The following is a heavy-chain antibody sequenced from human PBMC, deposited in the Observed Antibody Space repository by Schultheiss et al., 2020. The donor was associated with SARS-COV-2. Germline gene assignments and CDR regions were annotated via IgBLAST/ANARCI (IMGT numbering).Heavy chain of an antibody. Sequence: SETLSLTCTVSGGSVSSGSYYWSWIRQPPGKGLEWIGEINHSGSTNYNPSLKSRVTISVDTSKNQFSLKLSSVTAADTAVYYCARTAVAGTASFDYWGQGTLVTVSS. J-gene: IGHJ4*02. V-gene: IGHV4-61*01. CDR1: GGSVSSGSYY. D-gene: IGHD6-19*01. CDR2: INHSGST. CDR3: ARTAVAGTASFDY.